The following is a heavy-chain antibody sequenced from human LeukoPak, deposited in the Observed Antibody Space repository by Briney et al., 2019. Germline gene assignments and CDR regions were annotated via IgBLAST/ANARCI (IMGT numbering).Heavy chain of an antibody. V-gene: IGHV4-34*01. CDR1: GGSFSGYY. Sequence: SSETLSLTCAVYGGSFSGYYWSWIRPPPGKGLEWIGEINHSGSTNYNPSLKSRVTISVDTSKNQFSLKLSSVTAADTAVYYCAVGSSYSSSWADYWGQGTLVTVSS. D-gene: IGHD6-13*01. J-gene: IGHJ4*02. CDR3: AVGSSYSSSWADY. CDR2: INHSGST.